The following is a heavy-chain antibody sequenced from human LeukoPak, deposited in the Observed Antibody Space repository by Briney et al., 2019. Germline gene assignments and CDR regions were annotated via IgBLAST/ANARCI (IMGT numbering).Heavy chain of an antibody. V-gene: IGHV1-46*01. CDR3: ATAALSSGSYPSSFDY. CDR2: INPSGGST. J-gene: IGHJ4*02. D-gene: IGHD1-26*01. CDR1: GYTFTSYY. Sequence: ASVKVSCKASGYTFTSYYMHWVRQAPGQGLEWMGIINPSGGSTSYAQKFQGRVTMTRDTSTSTVYMELSSLRSEDTAVYYCATAALSSGSYPSSFDYWGQGTLATVSS.